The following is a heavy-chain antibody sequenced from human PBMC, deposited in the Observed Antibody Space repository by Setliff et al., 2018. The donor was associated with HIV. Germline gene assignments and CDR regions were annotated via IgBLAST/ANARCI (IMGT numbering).Heavy chain of an antibody. CDR2: IHTTGST. V-gene: IGHV4-61*09. D-gene: IGHD1-26*01. CDR3: ARIVRWELVATSTFFYYYMDV. Sequence: SETLSLTCSVSGDSISSGSYYWSWIRLPAGKGLEWIGQIHTTGSTNYNPSLKSRVTISIDTSKNQFSLKLNSVTATDTAVYYCARIVRWELVATSTFFYYYMDVWGEGTAVTVSS. J-gene: IGHJ6*03. CDR1: GDSISSGSYY.